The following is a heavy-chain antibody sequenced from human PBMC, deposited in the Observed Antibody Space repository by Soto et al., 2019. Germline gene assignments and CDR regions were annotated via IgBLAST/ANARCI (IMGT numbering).Heavy chain of an antibody. CDR1: QFTFSNYG. Sequence: EVRLLESGGGLVQRGGSLRLSCAASQFTFSNYGMNWVRQAPGKGLEWVSGISGSGGSTYYADSVKGRFTISRDDSKNTLYLQMNSLRVEDTAVYDCAKPFAGYSYGYAFDVGGQGTMVTVSS. CDR3: AKPFAGYSYGYAFDV. CDR2: ISGSGGST. V-gene: IGHV3-23*01. J-gene: IGHJ3*01. D-gene: IGHD5-18*01.